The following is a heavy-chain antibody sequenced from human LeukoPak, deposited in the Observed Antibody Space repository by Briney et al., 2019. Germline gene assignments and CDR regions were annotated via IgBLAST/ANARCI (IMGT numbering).Heavy chain of an antibody. CDR1: GFTFSSYS. CDR2: TSSSSSYI. CDR3: ARDLGDYSFDY. Sequence: GGSLRLSCAASGFTFSSYSMNWVRQAPGKGLEWVSSTSSSSSYIYCADSVKGRFTISRDNAKNSLYLQMNSLRAEDTAVYYCARDLGDYSFDYWGQGTLVTVSP. D-gene: IGHD4-17*01. J-gene: IGHJ4*02. V-gene: IGHV3-21*01.